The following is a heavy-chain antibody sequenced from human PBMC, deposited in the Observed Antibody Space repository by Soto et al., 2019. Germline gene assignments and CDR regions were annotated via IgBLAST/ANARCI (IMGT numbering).Heavy chain of an antibody. V-gene: IGHV3-23*01. CDR1: GFTFSSYA. CDR3: AKSSGWYSSIDY. Sequence: PVGSLRLSCAASGFTFSSYAMSWVRQAPGKGLEWVSAISGSGGSTYYADSVKGRSTISRDNSKNTLYLQMNSLRAEDTAVYYCAKSSGWYSSIDYWGQGTLVTVSS. D-gene: IGHD6-19*01. CDR2: ISGSGGST. J-gene: IGHJ4*02.